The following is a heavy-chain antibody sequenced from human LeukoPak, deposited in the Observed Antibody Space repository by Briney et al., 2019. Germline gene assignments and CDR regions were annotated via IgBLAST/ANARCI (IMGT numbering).Heavy chain of an antibody. J-gene: IGHJ4*02. CDR2: IYYGGST. D-gene: IGHD5-18*01. Sequence: PSETLSLTCTVSGGSISISSYYWDWIRQPPGKGLEWIGTIYYGGSTYYNPSLKSRVTISVDTSKNQFSLKLSSVTAADTAVYFCARQDTAGDFDYWGQGTLVTVSS. CDR3: ARQDTAGDFDY. CDR1: GGSISISSYY. V-gene: IGHV4-39*01.